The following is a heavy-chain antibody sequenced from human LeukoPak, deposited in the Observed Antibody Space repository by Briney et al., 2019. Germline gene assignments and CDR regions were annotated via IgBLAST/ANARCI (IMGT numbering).Heavy chain of an antibody. CDR3: ARVHDPDGDRPFYYCGMDV. V-gene: IGHV1-18*01. CDR2: ISAYNGNT. D-gene: IGHD4-17*01. CDR1: GYTFTSYG. J-gene: IGHJ6*02. Sequence: ASVKVSCKASGYTFTSYGISWVRQAPGQGLEWMGWISAYNGNTNYAQKLQGRVTMTTDTSTSTAYMELRSLRSDDTAVYYCARVHDPDGDRPFYYCGMDVWGQGTTVTVSS.